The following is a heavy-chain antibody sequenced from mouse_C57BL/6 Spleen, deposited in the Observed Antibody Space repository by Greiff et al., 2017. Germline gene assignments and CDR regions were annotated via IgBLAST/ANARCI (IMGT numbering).Heavy chain of an antibody. CDR3: ARAAPYDYDVGWFAY. Sequence: EVKLQESGPGLVKPSQSLSLTCSVTGYSITSGYYWNWIRQFPGNKLEWMGYISYDGSNNYNPSLKNRISITRDTSKNQFFLKLNSVTTEDTATYYCARAAPYDYDVGWFAYWGQGTLVTVSA. V-gene: IGHV3-6*01. D-gene: IGHD2-4*01. J-gene: IGHJ3*01. CDR2: ISYDGSN. CDR1: GYSITSGYY.